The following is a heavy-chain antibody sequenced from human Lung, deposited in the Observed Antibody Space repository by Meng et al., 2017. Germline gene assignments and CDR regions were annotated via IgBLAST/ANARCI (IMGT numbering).Heavy chain of an antibody. CDR3: ARDRFYNLAGYLGY. CDR2: LSFDGTDK. V-gene: IGHV3-30*15. D-gene: IGHD2-2*02. CDR1: GFTFRSYA. J-gene: IGHJ4*02. Sequence: GESLKISCAASGFTFRSYAIHWVRQAPGKGLEWVAALSFDGTDKYYADSVKGRYTISRDNSKNTLSLQMSSLRAEDTALYYCARDRFYNLAGYLGYWGQGTLVTVSS.